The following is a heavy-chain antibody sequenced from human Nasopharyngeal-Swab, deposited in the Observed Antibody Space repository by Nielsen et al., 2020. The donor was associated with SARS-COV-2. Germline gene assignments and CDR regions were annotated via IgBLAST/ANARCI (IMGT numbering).Heavy chain of an antibody. V-gene: IGHV3-30*18. CDR3: AKDLGYSYGSVGMDV. CDR2: ISYDGSNK. D-gene: IGHD5-18*01. J-gene: IGHJ6*02. Sequence: GGSLRLSCAASGFTFSSYGMHWVRQAPGKGLEWVAVISYDGSNKYYADSVKGRFTISRDNSKNTLYLQMNSLRAEATAVYYCAKDLGYSYGSVGMDVWGQGTTVTVSS. CDR1: GFTFSSYG.